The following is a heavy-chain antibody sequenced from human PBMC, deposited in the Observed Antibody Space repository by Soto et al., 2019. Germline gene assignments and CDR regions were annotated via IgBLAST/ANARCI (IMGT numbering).Heavy chain of an antibody. J-gene: IGHJ4*02. Sequence: QVQLVQSGAEVKKPGASVKVSCKASGYTFTGYYMHWVRQAPGQGLEWMGWINPNSGGTNYAQKFQGWVTMTRDTSISTXXXXXXXXXXXXXXXXXXXXXXXXXGWNYFDYWGQGTLVTVSS. CDR3: XXXXXXXGWNYFDY. CDR2: INPNSGGT. D-gene: IGHD6-19*01. CDR1: GYTFTGYY. V-gene: IGHV1-2*04.